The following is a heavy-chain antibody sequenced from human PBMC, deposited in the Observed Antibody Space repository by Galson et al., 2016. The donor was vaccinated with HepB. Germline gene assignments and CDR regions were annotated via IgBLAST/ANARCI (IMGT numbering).Heavy chain of an antibody. CDR1: GYTFSSYG. CDR3: ARDYMGYCLMHV. J-gene: IGHJ6*02. Sequence: SVKVSCKASGYTFSSYGISWVRQAPGQGLEWIGWISAYNGNIHYAEKFQGRVTLTTDTSTNTADMALRSLRSDDTAVYYCARDYMGYCLMHVWGQGTRVTVSS. D-gene: IGHD2-15*01. CDR2: ISAYNGNI. V-gene: IGHV1-18*01.